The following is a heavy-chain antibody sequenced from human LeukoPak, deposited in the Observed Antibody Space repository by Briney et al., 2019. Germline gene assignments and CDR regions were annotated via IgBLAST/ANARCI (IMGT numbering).Heavy chain of an antibody. Sequence: GGSLRLSCEASGFTFSSYSMNWVRQAPGKGLEWVSSISSSSSYIYYADSVKGRFTISRDNAKNSLYLQMSSLRAEGTAVYYCASFAGGSGSYTVDYWGQGTLVTVSS. D-gene: IGHD3-10*01. CDR3: ASFAGGSGSYTVDY. J-gene: IGHJ4*02. V-gene: IGHV3-21*01. CDR1: GFTFSSYS. CDR2: ISSSSSYI.